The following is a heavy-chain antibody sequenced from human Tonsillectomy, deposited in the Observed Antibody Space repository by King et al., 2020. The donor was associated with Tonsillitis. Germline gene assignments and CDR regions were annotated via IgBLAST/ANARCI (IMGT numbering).Heavy chain of an antibody. Sequence: VQLVESGGGVVQPGRSLRLSCAASGFTFSSYGMHWVRQAPGKGLEWVAVISYDGSNKYFADSVKGRFTISRDNSKNTLYLQVNSLKPEDTAGYYCAKGEVYGDDGIDYWGQGTLVTVSS. V-gene: IGHV3-30*18. CDR2: ISYDGSNK. D-gene: IGHD3-10*02. CDR1: GFTFSSYG. J-gene: IGHJ4*02. CDR3: AKGEVYGDDGIDY.